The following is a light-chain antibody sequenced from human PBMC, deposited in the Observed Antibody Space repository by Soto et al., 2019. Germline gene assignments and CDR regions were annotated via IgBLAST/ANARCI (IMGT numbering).Light chain of an antibody. Sequence: DIQMTQSPSALSASVGDRVTITCRASQSITTWLAWYQQKPGKAPKLLIYDASSLESGVPSRFSGSGSGTDFTLAISSLQPDDFATYDGQQYNRPWTFGQGTKVEMK. V-gene: IGKV1-5*01. J-gene: IGKJ1*01. CDR3: QQYNRPWT. CDR1: QSITTW. CDR2: DAS.